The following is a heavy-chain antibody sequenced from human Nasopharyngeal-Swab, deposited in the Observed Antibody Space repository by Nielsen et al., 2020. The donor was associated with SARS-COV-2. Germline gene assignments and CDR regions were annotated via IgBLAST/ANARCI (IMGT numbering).Heavy chain of an antibody. D-gene: IGHD5-18*01. J-gene: IGHJ5*02. Sequence: SETLSLTCAVSGGSISSSNWWSWVRQPPGKGLEWIGEIYHSGSTNYNPSLKSRVTISVDKSKNQFSLKLSSVTAADTAVYYCASRYSCGWNNWFDPWGQGTLVTVSS. CDR3: ASRYSCGWNNWFDP. V-gene: IGHV4-4*02. CDR2: IYHSGST. CDR1: GGSISSSNW.